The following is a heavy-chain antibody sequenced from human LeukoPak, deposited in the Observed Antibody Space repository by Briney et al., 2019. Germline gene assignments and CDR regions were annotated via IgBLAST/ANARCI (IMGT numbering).Heavy chain of an antibody. CDR3: AKDSVAAPRYYFGY. V-gene: IGHV3-23*01. D-gene: IGHD6-19*01. J-gene: IGHJ4*02. CDR2: ISGSGFAT. CDR1: AFTFSNYA. Sequence: GGSLRLSCAASAFTFSNYAMSWVRQAPGKGLEWVSGISGSGFATYYADSVKGRFTISRDNSKNTLYPQMNSLRAEDTAVYYCAKDSVAAPRYYFGYWGRGTQVTVSS.